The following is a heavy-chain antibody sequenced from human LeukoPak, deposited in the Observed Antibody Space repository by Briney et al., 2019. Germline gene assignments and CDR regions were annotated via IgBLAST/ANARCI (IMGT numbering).Heavy chain of an antibody. D-gene: IGHD6-13*01. V-gene: IGHV1-18*01. CDR3: ARDSIAAAGTSAFDI. Sequence: GASVKVSCKASGYTSTSYGISWVRQAPGQGLEWMGWISAYNGNTNYAQKLQGRVTMTTDTSTSTAYMELRSLRSDDTAVYYCARDSIAAAGTSAFDIWGQGPMVTVSS. CDR1: GYTSTSYG. J-gene: IGHJ3*02. CDR2: ISAYNGNT.